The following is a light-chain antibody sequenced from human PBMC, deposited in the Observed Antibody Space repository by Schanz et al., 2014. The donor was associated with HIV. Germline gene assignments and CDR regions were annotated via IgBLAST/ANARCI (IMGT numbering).Light chain of an antibody. CDR3: CSFAHSSTLV. J-gene: IGLJ3*02. CDR2: EVN. Sequence: QSALTQPASVSGSPGQSITISCAGTTRDVGSYNLLSRDQQHPGKAPKLMIYEVNKRPSGVSNRFSGSKSGNTASLTISGLQAEDEAAYYCCSFAHSSTLVFGGGTKLTVL. V-gene: IGLV2-23*02. CDR1: TRDVGSYNL.